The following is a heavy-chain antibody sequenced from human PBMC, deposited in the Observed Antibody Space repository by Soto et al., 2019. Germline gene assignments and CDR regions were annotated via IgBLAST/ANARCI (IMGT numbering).Heavy chain of an antibody. D-gene: IGHD7-27*01. J-gene: IGHJ4*02. Sequence: QVQLVESGGGVVQPGRSLRLSCTASAFTLSSYGLHWVRQAPGKGLEWVAVISYDGGNKGYADSVKGRFTISRDNSKNTLYLQMNSLRPEDTAVYYCARDTGDGTFDFWGQGTLVTVSS. CDR3: ARDTGDGTFDF. CDR2: ISYDGGNK. CDR1: AFTLSSYG. V-gene: IGHV3-30-3*01.